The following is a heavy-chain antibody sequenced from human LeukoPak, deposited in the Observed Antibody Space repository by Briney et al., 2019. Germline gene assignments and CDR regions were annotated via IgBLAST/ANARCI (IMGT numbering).Heavy chain of an antibody. CDR2: IYYSGST. D-gene: IGHD6-19*01. CDR3: ARHVENGQWLDPVLYYSDY. Sequence: PSETLFLTCTVSGGSISSSSYYWGWIRQPPGKGLEWIGSIYYSGSTYYNPSLKSRVTISVDTSKNQFSLKLSSVTAADTAVYYCARHVENGQWLDPVLYYSDYWGQGTLVTVSS. V-gene: IGHV4-39*01. J-gene: IGHJ4*02. CDR1: GGSISSSSYY.